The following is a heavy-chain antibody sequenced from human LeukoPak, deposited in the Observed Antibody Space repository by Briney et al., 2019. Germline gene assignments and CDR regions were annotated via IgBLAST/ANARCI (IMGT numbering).Heavy chain of an antibody. CDR2: IWYDGSIK. V-gene: IGHV3-33*01. CDR3: ARAVGPFDF. CDR1: GFTFSTYD. J-gene: IGHJ3*01. Sequence: GGSLRLSCAASGFTFSTYDMHWVRQAPGKGLEWVAVIWYDGSIKYYGDSVKGRFTISRDNSKNTLYLQMNSLRAEDTAMYYCARAVGPFDFWGPGTLVIVSS.